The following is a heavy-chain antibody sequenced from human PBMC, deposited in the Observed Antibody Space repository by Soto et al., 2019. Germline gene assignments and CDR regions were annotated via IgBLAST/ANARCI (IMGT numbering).Heavy chain of an antibody. D-gene: IGHD6-19*01. Sequence: GGSLRLSCAASGFTFSTYAMHWVRQAPGKGLEWVAVISYDGSNKYYADSVKGRFTISRDNSKNTLYLQMNSLRAEDTAVYYCARDKSPFSNGWHNREIDNLAQGTVLTISS. V-gene: IGHV3-30-3*01. CDR1: GFTFSTYA. J-gene: IGHJ4*02. CDR3: ARDKSPFSNGWHNREIDN. CDR2: ISYDGSNK.